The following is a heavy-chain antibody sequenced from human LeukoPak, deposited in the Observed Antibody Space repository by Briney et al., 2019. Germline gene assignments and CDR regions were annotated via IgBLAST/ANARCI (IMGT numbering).Heavy chain of an antibody. J-gene: IGHJ4*02. CDR3: TTDRGLTMIRGLPFDY. CDR2: IKSKTDGGTA. CDR1: GXTFRNAW. V-gene: IGHV3-15*01. D-gene: IGHD3-10*01. Sequence: GGSLRLSCAASGXTFRNAWMSWVRQAPGKGLEWVGLIKSKTDGGTADYAAPVKGRFTISRDDSQNTLYLQMNSLKTEDTALYYCTTDRGLTMIRGLPFDYWGQGTLVTVSS.